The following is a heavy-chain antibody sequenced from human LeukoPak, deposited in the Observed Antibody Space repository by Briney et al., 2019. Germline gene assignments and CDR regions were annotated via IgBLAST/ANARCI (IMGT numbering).Heavy chain of an antibody. CDR1: GYTFTSYG. V-gene: IGHV1-18*01. CDR2: ISAYNGNT. J-gene: IGHJ5*02. Sequence: ASVKVSCKASGYTFTSYGISWVRQAPGQGLEWMGWISAYNGNTNYAQKLQGRVTMTTDTSTSTAYMELRSLRSDDTAVYYCARDSIVVVPAAKKGWFDPWGQGTLVTVSS. CDR3: ARDSIVVVPAAKKGWFDP. D-gene: IGHD2-2*01.